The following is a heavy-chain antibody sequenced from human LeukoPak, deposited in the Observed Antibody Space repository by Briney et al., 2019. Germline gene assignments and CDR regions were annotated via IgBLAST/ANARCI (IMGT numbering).Heavy chain of an antibody. CDR2: IKQDGSEK. V-gene: IGHV3-7*01. J-gene: IGHJ6*03. Sequence: PGGSLRLSCAASGFTFSSYWMSWVRQAPGKGLEWVANIKQDGSEKYYVDSVKGRFTISRDNAKNSLYLQMNSLRAEDTAVYYCARYRQSITIFGPREPPYYYYMDVWGKGTTVTVSS. D-gene: IGHD3-3*01. CDR1: GFTFSSYW. CDR3: ARYRQSITIFGPREPPYYYYMDV.